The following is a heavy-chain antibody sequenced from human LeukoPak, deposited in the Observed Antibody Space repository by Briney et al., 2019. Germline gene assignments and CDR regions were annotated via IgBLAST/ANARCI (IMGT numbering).Heavy chain of an antibody. J-gene: IGHJ4*02. V-gene: IGHV1-18*01. CDR1: GYTFTSYG. D-gene: IGHD5-24*01. CDR3: ARDIHRDGYMGY. Sequence: GASVKVSFKTSGYTFTSYGISWVRQAPGQGLEWMGWISAYNGNTNYAQKFQGRVTMTTDTSASTAYMELRSLRSDDTALYYCARDIHRDGYMGYWGQGSLVTVSS. CDR2: ISAYNGNT.